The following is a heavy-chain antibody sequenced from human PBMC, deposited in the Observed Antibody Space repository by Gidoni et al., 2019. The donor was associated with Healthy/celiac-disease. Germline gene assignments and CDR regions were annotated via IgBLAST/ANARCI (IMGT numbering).Heavy chain of an antibody. CDR2: IYYSGST. D-gene: IGHD1-1*01. V-gene: IGHV4-59*01. CDR1: GGSISSYY. J-gene: IGHJ4*02. CDR3: ARGTMRKDSTGFFDY. Sequence: QVQLQESGPGLVKPSETLSLTCTVSGGSISSYYWSWIRQPPGKGLEWIGYIYYSGSTNYNPSLKSRVTISVDTSKNQFSLKLSSVTAADTAVYYCARGTMRKDSTGFFDYWGQGTLVTVSS.